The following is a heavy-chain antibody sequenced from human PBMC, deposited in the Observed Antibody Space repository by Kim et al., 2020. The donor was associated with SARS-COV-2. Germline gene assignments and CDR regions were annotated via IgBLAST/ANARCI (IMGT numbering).Heavy chain of an antibody. CDR2: INHSGST. J-gene: IGHJ4*02. Sequence: SETLSLTCAVYGGSFSGYYWSWIRQPPGKGLEWIGEINHSGSTNYNPSLKSRVTISVDTSKNQFSLKLSSVTAADTAVYYCARGMARVYWGQGTLVTVSS. CDR1: GGSFSGYY. D-gene: IGHD3-10*01. CDR3: ARGMARVY. V-gene: IGHV4-34*01.